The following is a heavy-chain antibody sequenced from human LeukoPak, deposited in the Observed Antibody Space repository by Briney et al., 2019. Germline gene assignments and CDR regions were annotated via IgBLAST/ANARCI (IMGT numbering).Heavy chain of an antibody. D-gene: IGHD4-23*01. Sequence: PGGSLRLSCGASGFTFTNAWMNWVRQAPGKGLEWVGRIKSKADGETIDYAAPVKGRFTFSRDDSKNMLYLQMNSLKSEDTAVYYCSTLTPRGLSASWGQGPLVTVSS. CDR1: GFTFTNAW. CDR2: IKSKADGETI. V-gene: IGHV3-15*07. J-gene: IGHJ4*02. CDR3: STLTPRGLSAS.